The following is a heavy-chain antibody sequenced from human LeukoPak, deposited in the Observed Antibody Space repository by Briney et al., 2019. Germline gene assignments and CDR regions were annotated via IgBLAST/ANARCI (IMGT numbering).Heavy chain of an antibody. CDR1: GVSINSFH. D-gene: IGHD6-13*01. J-gene: IGHJ4*02. CDR3: ARDSVATAGISFHY. Sequence: SETLSLTCTVSGVSINSFHWSWIRQPPGKGLEWIGYINYSGSTNYNPSLKSRVTISVDTSKNQFSLKLSSVTAADTAVYYCARDSVATAGISFHYWGQGTLVTVSS. CDR2: INYSGST. V-gene: IGHV4-59*01.